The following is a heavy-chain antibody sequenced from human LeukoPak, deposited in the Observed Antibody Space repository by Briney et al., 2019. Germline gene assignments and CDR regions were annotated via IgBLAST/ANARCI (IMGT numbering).Heavy chain of an antibody. V-gene: IGHV1-2*02. D-gene: IGHD3-10*01. CDR2: INPNSGGT. CDR1: GYTFTGYY. CDR3: ARDSGDYYGSGIFRWCDP. J-gene: IGHJ5*02. Sequence: GASVNVSCKASGYTFTGYYMHWVRQAPGQGLEWMGWINPNSGGTNYAQKFQGRVTMTRDTSISTAYMELSRLRSDDTAVYYCARDSGDYYGSGIFRWCDPWGQGTLVTVSS.